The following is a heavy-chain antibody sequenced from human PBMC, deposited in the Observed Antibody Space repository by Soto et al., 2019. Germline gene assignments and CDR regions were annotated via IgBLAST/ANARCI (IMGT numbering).Heavy chain of an antibody. Sequence: ASVKVSCKASGYTFTSYAMHWVRQAPGQRLEWMGWINAGNGNTKYAQKLQGRVTMTTDTSTSTAYMELRSLRSDDTAVYYCARDGKYQLLADYYYYGMDVWGQGTTVTVSS. CDR1: GYTFTSYA. V-gene: IGHV1-3*01. D-gene: IGHD2-2*01. J-gene: IGHJ6*02. CDR2: INAGNGNT. CDR3: ARDGKYQLLADYYYYGMDV.